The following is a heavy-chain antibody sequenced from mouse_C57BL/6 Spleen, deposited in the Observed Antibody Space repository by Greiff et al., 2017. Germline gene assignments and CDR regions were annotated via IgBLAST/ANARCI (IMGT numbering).Heavy chain of an antibody. CDR2: INPSSGYT. CDR1: GYTFTSYW. V-gene: IGHV1-7*01. Sequence: QVQLKQSGAELAKPGASVKLSCKASGYTFTSYWMHWVKQRPGQGLEWIGYINPSSGYTKYNQKFKDKAPLTADKSSSTAYMQLSSLTYEDSAVYYCASTVSFDYWGQGTTLTVSS. J-gene: IGHJ2*01. D-gene: IGHD1-1*01. CDR3: ASTVSFDY.